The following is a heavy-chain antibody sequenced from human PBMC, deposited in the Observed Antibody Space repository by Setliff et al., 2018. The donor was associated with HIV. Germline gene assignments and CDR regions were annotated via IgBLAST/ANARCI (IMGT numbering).Heavy chain of an antibody. D-gene: IGHD2-2*01. CDR3: ARQSYCSSTSCYHDAFDI. CDR1: GYRFTSYW. V-gene: IGHV5-51*01. CDR2: IYPGDSDT. J-gene: IGHJ3*02. Sequence: GESLKISCKGSGYRFTSYWIGWVRQMPGKGLEWMGIIYPGDSDTRYSPSFQGQVTISADKSISIAYLQWSSLKAPDTAMYYCARQSYCSSTSCYHDAFDIWGQGTMVTVSS.